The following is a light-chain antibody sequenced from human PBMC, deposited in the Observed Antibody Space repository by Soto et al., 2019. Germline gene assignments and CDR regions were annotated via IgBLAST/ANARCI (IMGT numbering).Light chain of an antibody. J-gene: IGKJ1*01. CDR3: QQTYIFPLT. V-gene: IGKV1-39*01. CDR2: AAS. CDR1: QYVRNR. Sequence: IQVTQSPTSLSASVGDRVTITCRTSQYVRNRLGWYQQKPGKAPNLLIYAASSLQSGVPSRFSGSGSGTDFILTISSLQPEDFATYYCQQTYIFPLTFGQGTKVDI.